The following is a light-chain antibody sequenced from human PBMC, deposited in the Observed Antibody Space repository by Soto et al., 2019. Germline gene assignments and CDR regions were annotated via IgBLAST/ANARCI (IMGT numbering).Light chain of an antibody. V-gene: IGKV3-15*01. Sequence: EVVMTQSPAALSVSPGDRATLSCRASQSVSDNLAWYQQKPGQAPRLIIYDASTRATGVPGRFSGSGSGTDFTLTISSLQSEDFAIYYCQQFNNWPPSWTFGQGTKVDIK. CDR2: DAS. CDR1: QSVSDN. J-gene: IGKJ1*01. CDR3: QQFNNWPPSWT.